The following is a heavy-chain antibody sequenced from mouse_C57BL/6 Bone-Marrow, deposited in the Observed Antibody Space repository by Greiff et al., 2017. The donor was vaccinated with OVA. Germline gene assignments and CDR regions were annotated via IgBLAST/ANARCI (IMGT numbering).Heavy chain of an antibody. CDR3: ASELGLYYFDY. CDR2: IDPSDSYT. J-gene: IGHJ2*02. CDR1: GYTFTSYW. D-gene: IGHD4-1*01. Sequence: QVQLQQSGPELVMPGASVKLSCKASGYTFTSYWMHWVKQRPGQGLEWIGEIDPSDSYTNYNQKFKGKSTLTVDKSSSTAYMQLSSLTSEDSAVYYCASELGLYYFDYWGQGTSLTVSS. V-gene: IGHV1-69*01.